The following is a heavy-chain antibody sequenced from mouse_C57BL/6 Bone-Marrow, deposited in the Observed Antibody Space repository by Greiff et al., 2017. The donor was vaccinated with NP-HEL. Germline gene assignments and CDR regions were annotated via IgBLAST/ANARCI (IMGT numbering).Heavy chain of an antibody. CDR2: IYPNSGGT. CDR1: GYTFTSYW. CDR3: AGWNTLCGNYDY. Sequence: QVQLQQPGAELVKPGASAKLSCKASGYTFTSYWMHWVKQRPGRGVEWIGRIYPNSGGTKYNEKFKRKATLPVDKPSRTAYIQRSSLTSEDSAVYYGAGWNTLCGNYDYWGQGTTLTVSS. D-gene: IGHD2-1*01. V-gene: IGHV1-72*01. J-gene: IGHJ2*01.